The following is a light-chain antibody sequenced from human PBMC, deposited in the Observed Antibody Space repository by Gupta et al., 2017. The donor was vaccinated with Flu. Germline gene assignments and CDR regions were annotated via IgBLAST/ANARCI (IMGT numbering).Light chain of an antibody. CDR3: QQTYRVPHS. CDR1: QSIANY. Sequence: DIQMTQSQSSLSASVGDRVTIPCRASQSIANYLNWYQVKPGKAPKLLIYAASRLQSGAPSRFSGSGSETDFTLTITTLQPGDFATYYCQQTYRVPHSFGQGTKLEIK. J-gene: IGKJ2*03. CDR2: AAS. V-gene: IGKV1-39*01.